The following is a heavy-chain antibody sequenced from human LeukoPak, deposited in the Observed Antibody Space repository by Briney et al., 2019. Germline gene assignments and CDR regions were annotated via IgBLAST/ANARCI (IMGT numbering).Heavy chain of an antibody. D-gene: IGHD6-19*01. J-gene: IGHJ5*02. CDR3: ARAGGASSGPWFDP. CDR2: INHSGST. Sequence: SETLSLTCAVYGGSFSGYYWSWIRQPPGKGLEWIGEINHSGSTNYNPSLKSRVTISVDTSKNQFSLKLSSVTAADTAVYYCARAGGASSGPWFDPWGQGTLVTVSS. CDR1: GGSFSGYY. V-gene: IGHV4-34*01.